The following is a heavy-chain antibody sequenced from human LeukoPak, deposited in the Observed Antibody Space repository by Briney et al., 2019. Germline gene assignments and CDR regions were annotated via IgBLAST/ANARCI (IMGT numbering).Heavy chain of an antibody. CDR1: GYTFTSYG. CDR2: ISAYNGNT. CDR3: ARVPRYYYDSSGYYEDY. D-gene: IGHD3-22*01. V-gene: IGHV1-18*01. Sequence: GASVKVSCKASGYTFTSYGISWVRQAPGQGLEWMGWISAYNGNTNYAQKLQSRVTMTTDTSTSTAYMELRSLRSDDTAVYYCARVPRYYYDSSGYYEDYWGQGTLVTVSS. J-gene: IGHJ4*02.